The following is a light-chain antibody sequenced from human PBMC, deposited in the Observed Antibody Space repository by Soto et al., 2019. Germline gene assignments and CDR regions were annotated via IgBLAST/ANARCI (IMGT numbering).Light chain of an antibody. CDR2: DVS. CDR3: QRYNYYST. CDR1: HSLNGR. Sequence: DIQMTQSPSTLSSSIGDRVTITCRASHSLNGRLAWYRQRPGHAPDLLIDDVSTLETGVPSRFSGTGSATYFTLTISGVPADDFANYCCQRYNYYSTFGPGTTVEIK. V-gene: IGKV1-5*01. J-gene: IGKJ1*01.